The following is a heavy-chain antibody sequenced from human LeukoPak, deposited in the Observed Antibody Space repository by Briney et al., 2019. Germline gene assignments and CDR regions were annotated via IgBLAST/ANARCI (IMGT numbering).Heavy chain of an antibody. V-gene: IGHV3-48*01. CDR3: ARDMGWELRWAGPFDY. D-gene: IGHD1-26*01. CDR1: GFTFSTYS. CDR2: ISSSSSTI. Sequence: GGSLRLSCAASGFTFSTYSMNWVRQAPGKGLEWVSYISSSSSTIYYADSVKGRFTISRDNSKNTLYLQMNSPRAEDTAVYYCARDMGWELRWAGPFDYWGQGTLVTVSS. J-gene: IGHJ4*02.